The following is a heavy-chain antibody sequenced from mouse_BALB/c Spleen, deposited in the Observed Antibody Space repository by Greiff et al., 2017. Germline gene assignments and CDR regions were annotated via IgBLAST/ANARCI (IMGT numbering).Heavy chain of an antibody. CDR3: ARQEGPLDY. D-gene: IGHD3-3*01. V-gene: IGHV5-6*01. CDR2: ISSGGSYT. J-gene: IGHJ2*01. Sequence: EVNVVESGGDLVKPGGSLKLSCAASGFTFSSYGMSWVRQTPDKRLEWVATISSGGSYTYYPDSVKGRFTISRDNAKNTLYLQMSSLKSEDTAMYYCARQEGPLDYWGQGTTLTVSS. CDR1: GFTFSSYG.